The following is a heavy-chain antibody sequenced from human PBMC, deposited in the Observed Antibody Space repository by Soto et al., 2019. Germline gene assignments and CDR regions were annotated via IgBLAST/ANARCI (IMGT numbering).Heavy chain of an antibody. CDR3: AKTYFDRGAVFAS. CDR1: GFTVSSNY. J-gene: IGHJ4*02. CDR2: IYSGGST. Sequence: EVQLVESGGGLIQPGGSLRLSCAASGFTVSSNYMSWVRQAPGKGLEWVSVIYSGGSTYYADSVKGRFTISRDNSKNPVYLQMNGRGAEAPAVYYCAKTYFDRGAVFASGAQGPLPPVPS. D-gene: IGHD3-22*01. V-gene: IGHV3-53*01.